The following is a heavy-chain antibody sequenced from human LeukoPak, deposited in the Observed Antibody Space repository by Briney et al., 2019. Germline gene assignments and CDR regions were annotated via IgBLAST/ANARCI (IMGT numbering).Heavy chain of an antibody. J-gene: IGHJ4*02. CDR1: GFTFSSYS. CDR2: ISSSSSYI. D-gene: IGHD6-19*01. Sequence: PGGSLRLSCAASGFTFSSYSMNWVRQAPGKGLEWVSSISSSSSYIYYADSVKGRFTISRDNAKNSLYLQMNSLRAEDTAVYYCARGVAVAGRNFDSWGQGTLVTVSS. CDR3: ARGVAVAGRNFDS. V-gene: IGHV3-21*01.